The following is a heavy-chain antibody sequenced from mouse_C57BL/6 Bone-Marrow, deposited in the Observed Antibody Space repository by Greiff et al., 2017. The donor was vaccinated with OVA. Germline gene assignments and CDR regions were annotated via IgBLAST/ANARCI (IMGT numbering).Heavy chain of an antibody. CDR2: ISDGGSYT. Sequence: EVQGVESGGGLVKPGGSLKLSCAASGFTFSSYAMSWVRQTPGKRLEWVATISDGGSYTYYPDNVKGRFTISGDNATNNQYLQMSHLKSEDTAMYYCARDVRDGLFDYWGQGTTLTVSS. D-gene: IGHD2-3*01. V-gene: IGHV5-4*01. J-gene: IGHJ2*01. CDR3: ARDVRDGLFDY. CDR1: GFTFSSYA.